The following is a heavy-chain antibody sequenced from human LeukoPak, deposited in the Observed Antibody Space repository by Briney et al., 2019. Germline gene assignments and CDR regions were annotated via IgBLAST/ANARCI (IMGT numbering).Heavy chain of an antibody. V-gene: IGHV4-34*01. J-gene: IGHJ4*02. CDR3: ARIAAAPGDY. CDR1: GGSFSGYY. D-gene: IGHD6-13*01. CDR2: INHSGST. Sequence: SETLSLTCAVYGGSFSGYYWSWIRQPPGKGLEWIGEINHSGSTNYNPSLKSRVTISVDTSRNQFSLKLSSVTAADTAVYYCARIAAAPGDYWGQGTLVTVSS.